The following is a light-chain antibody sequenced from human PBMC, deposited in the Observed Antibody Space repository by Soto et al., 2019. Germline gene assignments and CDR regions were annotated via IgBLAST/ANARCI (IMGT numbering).Light chain of an antibody. CDR2: EVT. CDR1: SSDVGGYNY. CDR3: SSYAGSNRNV. V-gene: IGLV2-8*01. Sequence: QSALTQPPSASGSPGQSVTISCTGTSSDVGGYNYVSWYQQHPGKAPKLMIYEVTKRPSGVPDRFSGSKSGNTASLTVSGLQAEDEGDYYCSSYAGSNRNVFGTGTKLTVL. J-gene: IGLJ1*01.